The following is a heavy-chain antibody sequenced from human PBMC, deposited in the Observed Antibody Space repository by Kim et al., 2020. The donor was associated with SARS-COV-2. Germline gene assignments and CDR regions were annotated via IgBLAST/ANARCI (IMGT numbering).Heavy chain of an antibody. CDR1: GFTFSSYW. J-gene: IGHJ5*02. CDR2: INGDGSST. D-gene: IGHD2-15*01. V-gene: IGHV3-74*01. CDR3: ARKDCNGGSCAFDP. Sequence: GGSLRLSCAASGFTFSSYWMHWVRQAPGKGLMWVSRINGDGSSTAYADSVKGRFTISRDNAKNTLYLQMNSLRVEDTAVYYCARKDCNGGSCAFDPWGQGTLVTVSS.